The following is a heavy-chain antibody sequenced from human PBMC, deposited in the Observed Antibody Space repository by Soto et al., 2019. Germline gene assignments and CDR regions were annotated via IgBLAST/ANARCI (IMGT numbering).Heavy chain of an antibody. CDR3: ARGTRFDF. Sequence: QVQLVQSGDEVKKPGASVKVSCQASGYTFNNYDINWVRQAPGQGLEWMGWLNPYSGDTNYTQSLRDRVTMTTDTSTSTAYMELRSLKFDDTAVYYCARGTRFDFWGQGTLVTVSS. V-gene: IGHV1-18*01. D-gene: IGHD2-2*01. CDR2: LNPYSGDT. J-gene: IGHJ4*02. CDR1: GYTFNNYD.